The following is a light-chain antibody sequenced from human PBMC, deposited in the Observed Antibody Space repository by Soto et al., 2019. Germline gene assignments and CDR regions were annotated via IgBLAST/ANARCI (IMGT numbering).Light chain of an antibody. V-gene: IGKV1-39*01. CDR1: QNIRNY. CDR3: QQIHSTSSYT. Sequence: DIQMTQSPSSLSASVGDRVTITCRASQNIRNYLNWYQQRPGKTPNLLVYAASNLRSGVPSRFSGSGSVTLFTLTITTLQPEDFATYYCQQIHSTSSYTFGQGTRVDIK. CDR2: AAS. J-gene: IGKJ2*01.